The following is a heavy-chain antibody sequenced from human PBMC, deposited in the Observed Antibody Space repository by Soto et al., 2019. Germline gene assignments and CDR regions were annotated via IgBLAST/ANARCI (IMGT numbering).Heavy chain of an antibody. CDR1: GGSISSGGYS. J-gene: IGHJ6*02. D-gene: IGHD6-13*01. CDR2: IYHSGST. Sequence: QLQLQESGSGLVKPSQTLSLTCAVSGGSISSGGYSWSWIRQPPGKGLEWIGYIYHSGSTYYNPSLKSRVTISVERSKNQFSLKLSAVTAADTAVYYCASGYSSSWAHVWGQGTTVTVSS. CDR3: ASGYSSSWAHV. V-gene: IGHV4-30-2*01.